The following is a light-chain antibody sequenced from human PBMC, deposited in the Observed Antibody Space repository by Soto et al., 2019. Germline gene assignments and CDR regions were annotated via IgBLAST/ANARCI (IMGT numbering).Light chain of an antibody. CDR3: QQYGDSPRT. J-gene: IGKJ5*01. CDR2: GAS. V-gene: IGKV3-20*01. CDR1: QSVSSSY. Sequence: EIVLTQSPGTLSLSPGERATLSCMASQSVSSSYLAWYQQKPGQAPRLLIYGASRRATGIPDRFSGAGSGTDFTLTIARLEPEDFAVYYCQQYGDSPRTFGQGTRLEIK.